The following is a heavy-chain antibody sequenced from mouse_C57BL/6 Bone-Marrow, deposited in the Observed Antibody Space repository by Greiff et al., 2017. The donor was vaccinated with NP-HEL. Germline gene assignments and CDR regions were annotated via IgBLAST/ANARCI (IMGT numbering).Heavy chain of an antibody. CDR2: INPSNGGT. CDR1: GYTFTSYW. V-gene: IGHV1-53*01. CDR3: ARKILPHYYAMDY. D-gene: IGHD2-10*01. J-gene: IGHJ4*01. Sequence: QVQLQQPGTELVKPGASVKLSCKASGYTFTSYWMHWVKQRPGQGLEWIGNINPSNGGTNYNEKFKSKATLTVDKSSSTAYMQRSSLTSEDSSVYYCARKILPHYYAMDYWGQGTSVTVSS.